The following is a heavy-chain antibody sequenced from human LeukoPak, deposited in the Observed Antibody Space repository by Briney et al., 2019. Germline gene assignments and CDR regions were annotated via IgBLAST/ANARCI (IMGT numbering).Heavy chain of an antibody. Sequence: PGGSLRLSCAASGFTFSSYGMHWVRQAPGKGLEWVAVIWYDGSNKYYADSVKGRFTISRDNSKNTLYLQMNSLRAEDTAVYYCARDISCRGVTYFDYWGQGTLVTVSS. J-gene: IGHJ4*02. D-gene: IGHD3-10*01. CDR3: ARDISCRGVTYFDY. CDR1: GFTFSSYG. V-gene: IGHV3-33*01. CDR2: IWYDGSNK.